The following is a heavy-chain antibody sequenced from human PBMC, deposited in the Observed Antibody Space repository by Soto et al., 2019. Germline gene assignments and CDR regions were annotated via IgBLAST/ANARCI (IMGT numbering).Heavy chain of an antibody. D-gene: IGHD3-16*01. CDR1: GDSVSNDNYY. CDR3: ARSQRGRTAFTFDY. Sequence: SETLSLTCAVSGDSVSNDNYYWSWIRQPPGKGLEWIGYIYYSGTTNYNSYLKSRLSLSVDMSKSQFSLKLASVTAADTAVYFCARSQRGRTAFTFDYWGQGALVTVSS. V-gene: IGHV4-61*01. CDR2: IYYSGTT. J-gene: IGHJ4*02.